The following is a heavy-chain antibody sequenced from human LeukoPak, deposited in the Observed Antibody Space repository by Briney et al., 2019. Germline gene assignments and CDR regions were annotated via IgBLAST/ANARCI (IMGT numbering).Heavy chain of an antibody. CDR2: ISRSSSYI. Sequence: GGSLRLSCAASGFTFSSYSMNWVRQAPGKGLEWVSSISRSSSYIYYADSVKGRFTISRDNAKNSLYLQMNSLRAEDTAVYYCARDHRYYYGMEVWGQGTTVTVSS. J-gene: IGHJ6*02. CDR3: ARDHRYYYGMEV. V-gene: IGHV3-21*01. CDR1: GFTFSSYS.